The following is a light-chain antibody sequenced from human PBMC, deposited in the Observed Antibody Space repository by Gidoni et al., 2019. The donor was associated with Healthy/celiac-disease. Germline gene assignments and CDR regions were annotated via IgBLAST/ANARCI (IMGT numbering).Light chain of an antibody. J-gene: IGKJ1*01. CDR2: GAS. CDR3: QQYGSSPQT. CDR1: QSVSSSY. V-gene: IGKV3-20*01. Sequence: EIVLTQSPGTLSLSPGERATLSCRASQSVSSSYLAWYQQKPGQAHRRLIYGASSRATGIPDRFSGSGSGTDFTLTISRLEPEDFAVYYCQQYGSSPQTFGHGTKVEIK.